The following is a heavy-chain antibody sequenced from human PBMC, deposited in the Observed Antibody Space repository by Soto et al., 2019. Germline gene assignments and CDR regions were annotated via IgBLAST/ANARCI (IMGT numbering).Heavy chain of an antibody. CDR1: GGSISSYY. J-gene: IGHJ4*02. Sequence: QVQLQESGPGLVKPSETLSLTCTVSGGSISSYYWSWIRQPPGKGLEWIGYIYYSGSTNYNPSLKSRVTISVDTSKSQFSLKLGSVTAADTAVYYCARETAIAAMVTVFDYWGQGTLVTVSS. V-gene: IGHV4-59*01. CDR2: IYYSGST. D-gene: IGHD5-18*01. CDR3: ARETAIAAMVTVFDY.